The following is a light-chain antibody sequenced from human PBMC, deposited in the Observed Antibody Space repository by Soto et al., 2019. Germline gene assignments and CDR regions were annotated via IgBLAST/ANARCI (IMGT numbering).Light chain of an antibody. CDR1: SSDVGGYNY. CDR3: SSYTGTGTLYV. CDR2: DVS. V-gene: IGLV2-14*01. Sequence: QSVLTQPASVSGSPGQSITISCTGTSSDVGGYNYVSWYQQHPGKAPKLMIYDVSNRPSGVSNRFSGSKSGNTASLTISGIRYGEEAVFYSSSYTGTGTLYVFGIGTKV. J-gene: IGLJ1*01.